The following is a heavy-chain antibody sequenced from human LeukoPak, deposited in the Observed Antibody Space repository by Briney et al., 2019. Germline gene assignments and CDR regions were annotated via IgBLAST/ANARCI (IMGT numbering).Heavy chain of an antibody. CDR3: VRITMVRGVRDYFDY. CDR1: GFTFSSYS. Sequence: KPGGSLRLSCAASGFTFSSYSMNWVRQAPGMGLEWVSSISVSSSYKHYADSVKGRFTISRDNAKNSLYLQMNSLRAEDTAVYYCVRITMVRGVRDYFDYWGQGTLVTVSS. V-gene: IGHV3-21*04. CDR2: ISVSSSYK. J-gene: IGHJ4*02. D-gene: IGHD3-10*01.